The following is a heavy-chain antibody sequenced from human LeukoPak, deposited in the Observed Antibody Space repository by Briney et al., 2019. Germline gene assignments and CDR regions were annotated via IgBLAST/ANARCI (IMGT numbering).Heavy chain of an antibody. CDR3: ARDSSPYYYGPNWFDP. V-gene: IGHV3-7*01. J-gene: IGHJ5*02. D-gene: IGHD3-10*01. CDR1: GLTFDDYG. Sequence: PGGSLRLSCAASGLTFDDYGMSWVRQAPGKGLEWVANIKQDGSEKYYVDSVKGRFTISRDNAKNSLYLQMNSLRAEDTAVYYCARDSSPYYYGPNWFDPWGQGTLVTVSS. CDR2: IKQDGSEK.